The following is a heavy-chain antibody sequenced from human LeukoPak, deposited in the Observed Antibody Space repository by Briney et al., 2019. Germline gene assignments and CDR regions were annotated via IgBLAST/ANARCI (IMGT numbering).Heavy chain of an antibody. V-gene: IGHV3-74*01. CDR3: ARGDYDAFDI. D-gene: IGHD4-17*01. CDR1: GFTFSSYA. Sequence: GGSLRLSCAASGFTFSSYAMIWVRQAPGKGLEWVSRINSDGSTTTYADSVKGRFTISRDNAKNTLYLQMHSLRAEDTAVYYCARGDYDAFDIWGPGTMVAVSS. CDR2: INSDGSTT. J-gene: IGHJ3*02.